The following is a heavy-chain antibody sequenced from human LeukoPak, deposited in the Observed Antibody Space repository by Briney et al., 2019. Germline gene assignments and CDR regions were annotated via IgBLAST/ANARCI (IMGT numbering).Heavy chain of an antibody. CDR1: GFTFSSYG. D-gene: IGHD6-6*01. CDR3: APRPHSSSAVEGNY. V-gene: IGHV3-7*03. CDR2: IQQDGSKI. Sequence: PGGSLRLSCAASGFTFSSYGMSWVRQAPGKGLEWVANIQQDGSKIYYVDSVKGRFTISRDNAKNSLYLQMNSLRAEDTAVYYCAPRPHSSSAVEGNYWGQGTLVTVSS. J-gene: IGHJ4*02.